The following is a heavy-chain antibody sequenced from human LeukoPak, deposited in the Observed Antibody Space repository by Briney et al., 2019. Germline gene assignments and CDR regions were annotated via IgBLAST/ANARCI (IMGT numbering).Heavy chain of an antibody. CDR3: ARRIQYYYGSGSSNYYYYYMDV. J-gene: IGHJ6*03. V-gene: IGHV4-34*01. Sequence: SETLSLTSAVYGGSFSGYYWSWIRQPPGKGLEWIGEINHSGSTNYNPSLKSRVTISVDTSKNQFSLKLSSVTAADTAVYYCARRIQYYYGSGSSNYYYYYMDVWGKGTTVTISS. CDR2: INHSGST. CDR1: GGSFSGYY. D-gene: IGHD3-10*01.